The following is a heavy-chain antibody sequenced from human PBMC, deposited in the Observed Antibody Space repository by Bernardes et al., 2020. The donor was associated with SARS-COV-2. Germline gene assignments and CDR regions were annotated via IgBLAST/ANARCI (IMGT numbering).Heavy chain of an antibody. Sequence: ASVKVSCKASGYTIEIYGISWVRQAPGQGLEWMGWISAYNGETKYEEKFQDRVSMTTDTSTSTAYMELRSLRSDDTAVYYCARSRSRIDGMDVWGQGSTVTVSS. CDR3: ARSRSRIDGMDV. CDR1: GYTIEIYG. D-gene: IGHD3-22*01. CDR2: ISAYNGET. V-gene: IGHV1-18*01. J-gene: IGHJ6*02.